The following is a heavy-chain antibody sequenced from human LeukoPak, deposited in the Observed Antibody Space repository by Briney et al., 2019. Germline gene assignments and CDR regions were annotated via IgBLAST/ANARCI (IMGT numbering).Heavy chain of an antibody. CDR2: IYYSGST. D-gene: IGHD1-26*01. V-gene: IGHV4-59*01. CDR1: GGSISSYY. J-gene: IGHJ3*02. CDR3: ARVGGGGSHPGAFDI. Sequence: SETLSLTCTVSGGSISSYYWSWIRQPPGKGLEWIGYIYYSGSTNYNPPLKSRVTISVDTSKNQFSLKLSSVTAADTAVYYCARVGGGGSHPGAFDIWGQGTMVTVSS.